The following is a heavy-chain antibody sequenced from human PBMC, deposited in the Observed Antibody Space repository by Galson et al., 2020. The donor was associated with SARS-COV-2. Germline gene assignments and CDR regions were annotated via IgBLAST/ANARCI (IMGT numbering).Heavy chain of an antibody. J-gene: IGHJ3*02. CDR1: GGSISSGGYS. D-gene: IGHD6-13*01. CDR2: IYYSGST. Sequence: SETLSLTCAVSGGSISSGGYSWSWIRQPPGKGLEWIGYIYYSGSTYYNPSLKSRVTISVDTSKNQFSLKLSSVTAADTAVYYCARASSSWYSDACDIWGQGTMVTVSS. V-gene: IGHV4-30-4*07. CDR3: ARASSSWYSDACDI.